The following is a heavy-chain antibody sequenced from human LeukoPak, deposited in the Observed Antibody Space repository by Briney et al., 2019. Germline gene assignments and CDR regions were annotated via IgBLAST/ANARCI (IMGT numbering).Heavy chain of an antibody. CDR1: GFTFSTHW. CDR2: MNRDGSSS. J-gene: IGHJ2*01. D-gene: IGHD5-24*01. CDR3: ARGGDGSNIYWYFDL. Sequence: GGSLRLSCAASGFTFSTHWMHWARHAPGKGLEWVSRMNRDGSSSSYADSVKGRFTISRDNAKSTLYLQMNSLRAEDTAVYYCARGGDGSNIYWYFDLWGRGTLVTVSS. V-gene: IGHV3-74*01.